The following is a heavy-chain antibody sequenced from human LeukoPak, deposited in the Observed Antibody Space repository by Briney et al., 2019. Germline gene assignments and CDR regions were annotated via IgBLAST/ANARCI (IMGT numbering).Heavy chain of an antibody. D-gene: IGHD3-10*01. V-gene: IGHV5-51*01. CDR3: ARDYGSGSYYYDY. CDR1: GYTFTSYW. CDR2: IYPDDSDT. J-gene: IGHJ4*02. Sequence: GESLKIYCKGSGYTFTSYWIGWVRQMPGKGLEWMGIIYPDDSDTRYSPSFQGQVTISADKSISTAYLQWSGLQASDTAMYYCARDYGSGSYYYDYWGQGTLVTVSS.